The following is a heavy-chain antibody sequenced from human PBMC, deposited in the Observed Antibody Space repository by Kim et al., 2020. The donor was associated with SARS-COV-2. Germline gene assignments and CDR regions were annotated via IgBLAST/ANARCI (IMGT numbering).Heavy chain of an antibody. CDR3: AVRAYDSSGLFDY. V-gene: IGHV5-51*01. Sequence: YSPSFQGQVTISADKSISTAYLQWSSLKASDTAMYYCAVRAYDSSGLFDYWGQGTLVTVSS. J-gene: IGHJ4*02. D-gene: IGHD3-22*01.